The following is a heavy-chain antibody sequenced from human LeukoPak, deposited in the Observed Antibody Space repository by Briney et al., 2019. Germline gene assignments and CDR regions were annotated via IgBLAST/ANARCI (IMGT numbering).Heavy chain of an antibody. Sequence: GGSLRLSCAASGFTVSSNYMSWVRQAPGKGLEWVSVIYSGGSTYYADSVKGRFTISRDNAKNSLYLQMNSLRAEDTAVYYCARDSTPLEYSSGYYPDAFDIWGQGTMVTVSS. J-gene: IGHJ3*02. CDR1: GFTVSSNY. CDR3: ARDSTPLEYSSGYYPDAFDI. D-gene: IGHD3-22*01. CDR2: IYSGGST. V-gene: IGHV3-53*01.